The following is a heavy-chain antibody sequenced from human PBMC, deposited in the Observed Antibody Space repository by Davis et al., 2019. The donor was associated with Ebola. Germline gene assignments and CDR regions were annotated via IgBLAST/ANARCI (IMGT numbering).Heavy chain of an antibody. CDR1: GGSFSGYY. J-gene: IGHJ6*02. CDR2: INYSGST. V-gene: IGHV4-34*01. CDR3: ARCLNTHNWNYAEYYYGMDV. Sequence: PSETLSLTCAVYGGSFSGYYWTWIRQPPGKGLEWIGQINYSGSTDYNPSLKSRVTISVDTSKNQFSLRLTSVTAADTAVYYCARCLNTHNWNYAEYYYGMDVWGQGTTVTVSS. D-gene: IGHD1-7*01.